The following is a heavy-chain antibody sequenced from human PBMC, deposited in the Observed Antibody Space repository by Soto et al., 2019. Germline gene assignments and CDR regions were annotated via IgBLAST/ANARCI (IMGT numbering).Heavy chain of an antibody. Sequence: EVQLVESGGGLVQAGGSLKLSCAASGFTFSGSTVHWVRQASGKGLEWIGLIRTKANSYATVYAASVRGRFTISRDDSKNTAYLQMNSLKSEDTAVYHCTLGGEVSDSWGQGTLVTVSS. CDR3: TLGGEVSDS. CDR2: IRTKANSYAT. J-gene: IGHJ4*02. D-gene: IGHD3-16*01. V-gene: IGHV3-73*01. CDR1: GFTFSGST.